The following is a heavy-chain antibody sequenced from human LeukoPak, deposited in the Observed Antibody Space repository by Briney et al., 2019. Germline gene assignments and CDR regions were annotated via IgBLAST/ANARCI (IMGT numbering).Heavy chain of an antibody. V-gene: IGHV3-23*01. J-gene: IGHJ4*02. Sequence: GGSLRLSCEASGFTFSDSAMSWVRQASGRGLEWVSLISASGGNSYYADSVRGRFTVSRDSSKNTLHLQMNSLRAEDTAVYYCARDIELSCWGQGTLVTVSS. CDR3: ARDIELSC. D-gene: IGHD1-26*01. CDR1: GFTFSDSA. CDR2: ISASGGNS.